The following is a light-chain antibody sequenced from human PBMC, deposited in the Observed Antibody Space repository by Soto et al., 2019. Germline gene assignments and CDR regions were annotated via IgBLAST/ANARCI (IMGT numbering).Light chain of an antibody. CDR3: QQRSNWPQT. V-gene: IGKV3D-20*02. J-gene: IGKJ5*01. Sequence: EMVLTQSPDTLSLSPGERSTLSFKSSRSVSSSYLAWYQQKPGQAPRLLIYDASTRATGIPARFSGSGSGTDFTLTISSLEPEDFAVYYCQQRSNWPQTFGQGTRLEI. CDR1: RSVSSSY. CDR2: DAS.